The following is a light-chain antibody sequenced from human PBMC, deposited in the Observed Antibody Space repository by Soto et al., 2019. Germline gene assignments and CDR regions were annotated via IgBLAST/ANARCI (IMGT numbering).Light chain of an antibody. CDR2: KAS. V-gene: IGKV1-5*03. CDR1: QSISAW. Sequence: DIQMTQSPSTLSASVGDRVAITCRASQSISAWLAWYQQKPGQAPRLLIYKASTLAIGVPSRFSGSGSGTEFALTISSLQPEDSATYYCQQLKSFPLTFGGGTKVDIK. J-gene: IGKJ4*01. CDR3: QQLKSFPLT.